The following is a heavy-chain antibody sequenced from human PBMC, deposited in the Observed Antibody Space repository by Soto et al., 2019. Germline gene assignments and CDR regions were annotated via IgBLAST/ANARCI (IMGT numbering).Heavy chain of an antibody. CDR2: IYPDDSDI. D-gene: IGHD6-13*01. CDR1: GYNFSSYW. CDR3: ARHSGVAEDGTD. Sequence: GESLKISCKGSGYNFSSYWLAWVRQMPGKGLEWMGIIYPDDSDIRYSPSFQGQVSISADKSINTAYLQWNSLKASDSAMYFCARHSGVAEDGTDWGQGTLVTVS. V-gene: IGHV5-51*01. J-gene: IGHJ1*01.